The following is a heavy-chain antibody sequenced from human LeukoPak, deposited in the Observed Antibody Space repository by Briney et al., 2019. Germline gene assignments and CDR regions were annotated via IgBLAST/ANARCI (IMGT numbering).Heavy chain of an antibody. V-gene: IGHV3-21*01. D-gene: IGHD2-15*01. CDR3: ARESSSGIVVAPFGS. CDR2: ISSSSTYK. J-gene: IGHJ4*02. CDR1: GFTFGSYS. Sequence: PGGSLRLSCAASGFTFGSYSTNWVRQAPGKGLEWVSSISSSSTYKYYADSVKGRFTISRDNAKNSLYLQMNSLRAEDTAVYYCARESSSGIVVAPFGSWGQGTLVTVSS.